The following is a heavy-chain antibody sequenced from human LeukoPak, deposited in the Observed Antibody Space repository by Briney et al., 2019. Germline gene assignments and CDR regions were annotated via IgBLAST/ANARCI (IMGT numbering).Heavy chain of an antibody. CDR1: GYSISSGYY. CDR3: AGLRGMGDY. J-gene: IGHJ4*02. Sequence: SETLSLTCAVSGYSISSGYYWGWIRPPPGKGLEWIGSIYHSGSTYYNPSLKSRVTISVDTSKNRFSLKLSSVTAADTAVYYCAGLRGMGDYWGQGTLVTVSS. V-gene: IGHV4-38-2*01. D-gene: IGHD6-13*01. CDR2: IYHSGST.